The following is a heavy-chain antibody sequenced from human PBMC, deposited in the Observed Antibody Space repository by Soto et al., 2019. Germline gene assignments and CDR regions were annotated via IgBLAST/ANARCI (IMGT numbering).Heavy chain of an antibody. V-gene: IGHV4-39*01. CDR2: IYYSGST. CDR3: ARRWVDYYYYYGMDV. D-gene: IGHD1-26*01. CDR1: GGSISSSSYY. Sequence: PSETLSLTCTVSGGSISSSSYYWGWIRQPPGKGLEWIGSIYYSGSTYYNPSLKSRVTISVDTSKNRFSLKLSSVTAADTAVYSCARRWVDYYYYYGMDVWGQGTTVTVSS. J-gene: IGHJ6*02.